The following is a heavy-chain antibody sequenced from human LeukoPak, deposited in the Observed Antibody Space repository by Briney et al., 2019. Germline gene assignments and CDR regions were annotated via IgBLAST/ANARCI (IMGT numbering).Heavy chain of an antibody. CDR1: GLIFSSYW. J-gene: IGHJ4*02. CDR2: TKQDGSEK. V-gene: IGHV3-7*01. Sequence: GGPLRLSCAASGLIFSSYWMPWVRQAPGKGLEWVAKTKQDGSEKYYVDSVKGRFTISRDNAKNSLYLQMSSLRAEDTAVYYCARGSYQFDYGGQGTLVTVSS. CDR3: ARGSYQFDY. D-gene: IGHD2-2*01.